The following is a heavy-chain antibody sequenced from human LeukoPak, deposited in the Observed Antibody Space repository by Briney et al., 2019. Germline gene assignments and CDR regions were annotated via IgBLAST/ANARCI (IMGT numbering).Heavy chain of an antibody. J-gene: IGHJ4*02. Sequence: GGSLRLSCAESRYTLLDSSIYWVRQAPGKGLEWVAFIGFDENNKYYADSVKGRFTISRDNSKNTVYLKMNILAAEDTAEYCGAKGIATSGDRLSFDYWGQGTLVTVSS. CDR1: RYTLLDSS. CDR2: IGFDENNK. D-gene: IGHD6-13*01. V-gene: IGHV3-30*02. CDR3: AKGIATSGDRLSFDY.